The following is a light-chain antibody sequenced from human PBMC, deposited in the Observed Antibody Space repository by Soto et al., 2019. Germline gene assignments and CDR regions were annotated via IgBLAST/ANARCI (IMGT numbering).Light chain of an antibody. J-gene: IGKJ4*01. CDR1: QSLLYSDGKTY. Sequence: DIVMTQTPLSLSVTPGQPASISCKSSQSLLYSDGKTYLIWYLQKPGQPPQALIYEVSNRFTGVPERFSGSGSGTDFTLKISRVEAGDVGVYYCMQSVLFPLTFGGGTRVYIK. CDR3: MQSVLFPLT. CDR2: EVS. V-gene: IGKV2D-29*01.